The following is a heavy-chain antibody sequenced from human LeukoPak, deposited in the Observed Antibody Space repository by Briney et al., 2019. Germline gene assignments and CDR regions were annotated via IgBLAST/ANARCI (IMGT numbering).Heavy chain of an antibody. CDR1: GFTFSSYG. D-gene: IGHD3-22*01. Sequence: PGRSLRLSCAASGFTFSSYGMHWVRQAPGKGLEWVGWINPNSGGTNYAQKFQGRVTMTRDTSISTAYMELSRLRSDDTAVYYCAIPQGGYYDSSGPFDYWGQGTLVTVSS. CDR2: INPNSGGT. J-gene: IGHJ4*02. V-gene: IGHV1-2*02. CDR3: AIPQGGYYDSSGPFDY.